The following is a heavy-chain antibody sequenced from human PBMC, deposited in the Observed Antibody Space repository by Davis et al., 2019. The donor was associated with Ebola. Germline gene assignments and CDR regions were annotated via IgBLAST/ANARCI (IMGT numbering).Heavy chain of an antibody. J-gene: IGHJ4*02. V-gene: IGHV3-53*05. Sequence: PGGSLRLSCAASGFTVSSNYMSWVRQAPGKGLEWVSVIYSGGSTYYADSVKGRFTISRDNSKNTLYLQMNSLRAEDTAVYYCARDLVWLQTLDYWGQGTLVTVSS. CDR1: GFTVSSNY. CDR2: IYSGGST. D-gene: IGHD5-24*01. CDR3: ARDLVWLQTLDY.